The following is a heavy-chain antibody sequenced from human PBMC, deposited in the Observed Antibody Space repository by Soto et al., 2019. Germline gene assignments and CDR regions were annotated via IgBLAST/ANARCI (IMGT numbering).Heavy chain of an antibody. J-gene: IGHJ4*02. CDR1: GYTFTGYY. CDR2: INPNSGGT. CDR3: ARVRDSSGYQS. V-gene: IGHV1-2*04. Sequence: ASVKVSCKASGYTFTGYYMHWVRQAPGQGLEWMGWINPNSGGTNYAQKFQGWVTMTRDTSTSTVYMELSSLRSEDTAVYYCARVRDSSGYQSWGQGTLITVSS. D-gene: IGHD3-22*01.